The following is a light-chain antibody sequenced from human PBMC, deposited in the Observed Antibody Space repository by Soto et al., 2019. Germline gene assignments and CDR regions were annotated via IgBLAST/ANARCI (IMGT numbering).Light chain of an antibody. CDR2: DAS. V-gene: IGKV3-11*01. J-gene: IGKJ3*01. Sequence: EIVLTQSPATLSLTPGERATLSCRASQSVSSYLAWYQQKPGQAPRLLIYDASNRATGIPARFSGSGSGTDFTLTISSLEPEDFAVYYCQQRSKPFIFGPGTKVDIK. CDR1: QSVSSY. CDR3: QQRSKPFI.